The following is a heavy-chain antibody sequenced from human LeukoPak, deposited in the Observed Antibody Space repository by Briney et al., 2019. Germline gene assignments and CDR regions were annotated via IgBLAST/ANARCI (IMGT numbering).Heavy chain of an antibody. D-gene: IGHD2-21*01. CDR1: GGSISSGGYY. CDR2: IYYSGST. Sequence: SETLSLTCTVSGGSISSGGYYWSWIRQHPGKGLEWIGYIYYSGSTYYNPSLKSRTTISVDTSKNQFSLKLSSVTAADTAVYYCARGDGYYSDYWGQGTLVTVSS. CDR3: ARGDGYYSDY. J-gene: IGHJ4*02. V-gene: IGHV4-31*03.